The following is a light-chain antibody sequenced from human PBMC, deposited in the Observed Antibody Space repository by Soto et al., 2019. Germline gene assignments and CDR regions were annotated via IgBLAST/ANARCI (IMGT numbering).Light chain of an antibody. CDR3: SSYTSRRTLV. CDR2: DVS. CDR1: SSDVGAYNY. J-gene: IGLJ2*01. Sequence: QSVLTQPASVSGSPGQSITISCTGTSSDVGAYNYVSWYQQHPGKAPKLMIYDVSNRPSGVSNRFSGSKSGNTASLTISGLRADDEADYYCSSYTSRRTLVFGGGTKVTVL. V-gene: IGLV2-14*01.